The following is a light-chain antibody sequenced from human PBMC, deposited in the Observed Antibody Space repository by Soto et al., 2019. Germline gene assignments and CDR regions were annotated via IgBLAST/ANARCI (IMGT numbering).Light chain of an antibody. CDR2: DAS. CDR1: QNINNS. V-gene: IGKV1-33*01. CDR3: QQYENLPT. Sequence: DIQMTQSPSSLSASVGDRVTITCQASQNINNSLNWYQQKPGRAPKLLIYDASNLEAGVPSRFRGSGSGTDFTLTISRRQPEDIATYYCQQYENLPTFGQGTRLEIK. J-gene: IGKJ5*01.